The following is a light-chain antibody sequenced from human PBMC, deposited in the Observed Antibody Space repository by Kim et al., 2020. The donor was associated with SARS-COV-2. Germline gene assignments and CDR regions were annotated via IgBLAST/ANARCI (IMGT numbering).Light chain of an antibody. Sequence: EIVMTQSPATLSVSPGERATLYCRASQSVSSNLAWYQQKPGQAPRLLIYGASTRATGIPARFSGSGSGTEFTLTISSLQSEDFAVYYCQQYNNWPPLTFGGGTKLEI. CDR1: QSVSSN. J-gene: IGKJ4*01. CDR2: GAS. V-gene: IGKV3-15*01. CDR3: QQYNNWPPLT.